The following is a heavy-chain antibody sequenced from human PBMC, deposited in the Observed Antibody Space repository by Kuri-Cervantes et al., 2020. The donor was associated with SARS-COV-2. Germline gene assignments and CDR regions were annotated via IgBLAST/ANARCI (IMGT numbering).Heavy chain of an antibody. Sequence: GGSLRLSCGASGFTSSSYAMSWVRQAPGKGLEWVSVISGSGGTTYYADSVKGRFTVSRDNSKNTLYLQMNSLRAEDTAVYYCASGRIYDSSGYSPGGFDYWGQGTLVTVSS. CDR3: ASGRIYDSSGYSPGGFDY. D-gene: IGHD3-22*01. J-gene: IGHJ4*02. V-gene: IGHV3-23*01. CDR1: GFTSSSYA. CDR2: ISGSGGTT.